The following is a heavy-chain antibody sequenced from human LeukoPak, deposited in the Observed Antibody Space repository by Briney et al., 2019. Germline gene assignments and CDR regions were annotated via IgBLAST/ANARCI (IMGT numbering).Heavy chain of an antibody. J-gene: IGHJ4*02. CDR1: GFTFSSYS. CDR3: ARDRRLREFDY. D-gene: IGHD5-18*01. V-gene: IGHV3-21*01. CDR2: ISSSSYI. Sequence: GGSLRLSCAASGFTFSSYSMNWVRQAPGKGLEWVSSISSSSYIYYADSVKGRFTISRDNAKNSLYLQMNSLRAEDTAVYYCARDRRLREFDYWGQGTLVTVSS.